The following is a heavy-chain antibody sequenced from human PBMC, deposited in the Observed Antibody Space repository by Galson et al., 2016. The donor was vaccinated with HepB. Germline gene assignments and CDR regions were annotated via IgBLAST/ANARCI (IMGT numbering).Heavy chain of an antibody. CDR3: ARGQLVGDDVFDI. D-gene: IGHD6-13*01. CDR1: GFTFDIYG. V-gene: IGHV3-33*01. CDR2: VWSGGSNK. J-gene: IGHJ3*02. Sequence: SLRLSCAASGFTFDIYGIHWVRQAPGKGLEWVAVVWSGGSNKYNEDSVKGRFTISRDNFKNTVSLQMNSLRDEDTAMYYCARGQLVGDDVFDIWGQGTMVTVSS.